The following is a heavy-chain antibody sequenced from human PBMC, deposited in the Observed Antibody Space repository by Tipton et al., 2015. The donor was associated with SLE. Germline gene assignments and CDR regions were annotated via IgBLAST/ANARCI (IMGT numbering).Heavy chain of an antibody. Sequence: QLVQSGAEVKKPGTSVRVSCKASGYAFINYPIHWLRQAPGQRLEWMGWINADNGNTKYSQKFQGRVTITRDTSATTAYMEMSSLRSEDTAVYYCVRDSTMTTVRIADFQHWGQGALVTVSS. CDR3: VRDSTMTTVRIADFQH. J-gene: IGHJ1*01. D-gene: IGHD4-17*01. CDR1: GYAFINYP. CDR2: INADNGNT. V-gene: IGHV1-3*01.